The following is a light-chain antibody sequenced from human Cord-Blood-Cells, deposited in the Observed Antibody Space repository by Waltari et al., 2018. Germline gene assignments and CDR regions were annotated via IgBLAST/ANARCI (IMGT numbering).Light chain of an antibody. J-gene: IGLJ1*01. CDR2: EVS. CDR1: RSDVGGYNY. Sequence: QSALTQPASVSGSPGQSITISRTGTRSDVGGYNYVSWYQQHPGKAPKLMIYEVSNRPSGVSNRFSGSKSGNTASLTISGLQAEDEADYYCSSYTSSSTQVFGTGTKVTVL. CDR3: SSYTSSSTQV. V-gene: IGLV2-14*01.